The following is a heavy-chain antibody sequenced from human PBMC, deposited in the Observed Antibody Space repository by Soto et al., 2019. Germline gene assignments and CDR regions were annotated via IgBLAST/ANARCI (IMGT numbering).Heavy chain of an antibody. Sequence: PGGSLRLSCAASGFTFSDYSMNWIRQAPGKGLEWVSYISTSGSTIYYADSVKGRFTISRDNAKNSLYLQMNSLRAEDTAVYYCASETYCTDGVCYPVFEYWGQGA. V-gene: IGHV3-11*01. D-gene: IGHD2-8*01. CDR3: ASETYCTDGVCYPVFEY. CDR1: GFTFSDYS. J-gene: IGHJ4*02. CDR2: ISTSGSTI.